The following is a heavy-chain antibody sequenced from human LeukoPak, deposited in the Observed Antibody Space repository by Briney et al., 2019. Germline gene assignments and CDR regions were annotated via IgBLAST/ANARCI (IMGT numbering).Heavy chain of an antibody. CDR1: GFTVSSNY. V-gene: IGHV3-66*01. CDR2: IYSGGST. D-gene: IGHD3-9*01. CDR3: ARDLAGCLDY. J-gene: IGHJ4*02. Sequence: GGSLRLSCAASGFTVSSNYMSRVRQAPGKGLEWVSVIYSGGSTYYADSVKGRSTISRDNSKNTLYLQMNSLRAEDTAVYYCARDLAGCLDYWGQGTLVTVSS.